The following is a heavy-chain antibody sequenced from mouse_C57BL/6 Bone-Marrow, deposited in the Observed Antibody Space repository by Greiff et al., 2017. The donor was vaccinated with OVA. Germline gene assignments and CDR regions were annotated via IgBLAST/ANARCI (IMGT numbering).Heavy chain of an antibody. Sequence: VQLQQSGAELARPGASVKMSCKASGYTFTSYTMHWVKQRPGQGLEWIGYINPSSGYTKYNQKFKDKATLTADKYSSTAYMQLSSLTSEDSAVYYCARWEKYYYYGYDGFAYWGQGTLVTVSA. CDR2: INPSSGYT. CDR3: ARWEKYYYYGYDGFAY. J-gene: IGHJ3*01. V-gene: IGHV1-4*01. CDR1: GYTFTSYT. D-gene: IGHD2-2*01.